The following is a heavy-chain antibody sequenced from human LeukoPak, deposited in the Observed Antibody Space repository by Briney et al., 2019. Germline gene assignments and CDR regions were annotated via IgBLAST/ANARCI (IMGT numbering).Heavy chain of an antibody. V-gene: IGHV1-69*13. CDR3: ARDLAAAGIGEFDS. CDR2: IVPMFGTA. CDR1: GGSFRDYA. Sequence: SVKVSCRASGGSFRDYAISWVRRAPGQGLQWLGGIVPMFGTANYAQQLQGRVTITADESTTTVYMELNSLRSEDTAVYYCARDLAAAGIGEFDSWGQGTLVTVSS. J-gene: IGHJ4*02. D-gene: IGHD6-13*01.